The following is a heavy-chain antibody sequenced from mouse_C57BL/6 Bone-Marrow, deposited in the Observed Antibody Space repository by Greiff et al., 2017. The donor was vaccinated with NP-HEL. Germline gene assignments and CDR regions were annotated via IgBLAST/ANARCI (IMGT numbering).Heavy chain of an antibody. J-gene: IGHJ4*01. CDR1: GFTFTDYY. D-gene: IGHD2-4*01. V-gene: IGHV7-3*01. CDR2: IRNKANGYTI. Sequence: EVMLVESGGGLVQPGGSLSLSCAASGFTFTDYYMSWVRQPPGKALEWVGFIRNKANGYTIEYSASVKGRFTISRDNSQSILYRQMNALRAEDSATDYCARSIYYDYADDPFYGMDYWGQGTSVTVSS. CDR3: ARSIYYDYADDPFYGMDY.